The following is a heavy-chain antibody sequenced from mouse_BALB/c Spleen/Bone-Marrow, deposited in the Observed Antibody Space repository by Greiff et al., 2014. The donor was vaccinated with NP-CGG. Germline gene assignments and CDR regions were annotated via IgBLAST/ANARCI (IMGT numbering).Heavy chain of an antibody. Sequence: DVQLQQSGTVLARPGASVKMSCKASGYSFTRYWLHWVKQRPGQGLEWIGVIYPGNSDTIYNQKFKGKAKLTAVTSASTAYMELSSQTNEDSAVYYCTRAYDDDGGVPYMGQGNLVTVSA. D-gene: IGHD2-4*01. CDR1: GYSFTRYW. CDR2: IYPGNSDT. J-gene: IGHJ3*01. V-gene: IGHV1-5*01. CDR3: TRAYDDDGGVPY.